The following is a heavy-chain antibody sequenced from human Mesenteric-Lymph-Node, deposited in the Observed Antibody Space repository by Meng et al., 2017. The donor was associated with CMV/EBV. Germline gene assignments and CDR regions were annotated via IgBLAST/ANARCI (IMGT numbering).Heavy chain of an antibody. D-gene: IGHD3/OR15-3a*01. CDR1: GYSFSSTTYT. CDR3: ARHRLDYNRRRSLNWFDP. CDR2: IYYTGAT. V-gene: IGHV4-39*01. J-gene: IGHJ5*02. Sequence: GSLRLSCAVSGYSFSSTTYTWGWIRQPPGKGLEWIASIYYTGATYYNPSLESRATTSIDTSNNQFSLKLNSLTAADTAVYYCARHRLDYNRRRSLNWFDPWGQGTLVTVSS.